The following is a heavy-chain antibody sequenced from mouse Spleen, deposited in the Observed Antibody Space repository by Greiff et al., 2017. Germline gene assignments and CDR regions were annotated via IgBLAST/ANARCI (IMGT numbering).Heavy chain of an antibody. CDR2: IDPSDSET. V-gene: IGHV1-52*01. CDR1: GYTFTSYW. CDR3: ARGGEGGYYFDC. J-gene: IGHJ2*01. Sequence: VQLQQPGAELVKPGASVKMSCKASGYTFTSYWITWVKQRPIQGLEWIGNIDPSDSETHYNQKFKDKATLTVDKSSSTAYMQLSSLTSEDSAVYYCARGGEGGYYFDCWGQGTTLTVSS.